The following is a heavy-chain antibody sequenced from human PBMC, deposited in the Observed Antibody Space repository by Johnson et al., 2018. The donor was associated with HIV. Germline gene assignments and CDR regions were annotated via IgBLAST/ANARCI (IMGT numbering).Heavy chain of an antibody. CDR3: ARDCTGGVCLNDAFDI. V-gene: IGHV3-20*04. CDR1: GFRFDDYG. D-gene: IGHD2-8*02. CDR2: INWNGDST. J-gene: IGHJ3*02. Sequence: VQLVESGGGVVRPGGSLRLSCAASGFRFDDYGMTWVRQAPGKGLEWVSGINWNGDSTGYADSVKGRFTISRDNAKNSLYLQMNSLRAEDTAVYYCARDCTGGVCLNDAFDIWGQGTMVTVSS.